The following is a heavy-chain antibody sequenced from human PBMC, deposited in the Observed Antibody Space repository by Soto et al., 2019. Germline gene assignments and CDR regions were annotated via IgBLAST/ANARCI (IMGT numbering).Heavy chain of an antibody. Sequence: VQRVQSGAEVKKPGASVKVSRKASGYTFTSYGLSWVRQAPGKGLEWMGWISAYNGNTNYAQKLQGRVTMTTDTSTSTAYMELRSLRSDDTAVYYCASNVVVPAAWYYFDYWGQGTLVTVSS. V-gene: IGHV1-18*01. CDR2: ISAYNGNT. J-gene: IGHJ4*02. CDR3: ASNVVVPAAWYYFDY. D-gene: IGHD2-2*01. CDR1: GYTFTSYG.